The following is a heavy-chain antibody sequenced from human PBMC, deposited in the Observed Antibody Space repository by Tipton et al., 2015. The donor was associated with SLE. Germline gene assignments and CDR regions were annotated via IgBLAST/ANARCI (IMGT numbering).Heavy chain of an antibody. CDR2: ISYDGSNK. Sequence: SLRLSCAASGFTFSSYAMHWVRQAPGKGLEWVAVISYDGSNKYYADSVKGRFTISRDNSKNTLYLQMNSLRAEDTAVYYCARDTTSGYYGMDVWGQGTTVTVSS. D-gene: IGHD3-10*01. V-gene: IGHV3-30*14. CDR3: ARDTTSGYYGMDV. J-gene: IGHJ6*02. CDR1: GFTFSSYA.